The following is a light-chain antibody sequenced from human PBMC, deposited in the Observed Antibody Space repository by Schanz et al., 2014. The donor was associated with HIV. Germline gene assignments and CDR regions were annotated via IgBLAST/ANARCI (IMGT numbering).Light chain of an antibody. J-gene: IGLJ1*01. CDR3: CSYTTTSTYV. CDR2: EVS. Sequence: QSALTQPASVSGSPGQSISISCTGTSGDVGSYNYVSWYQQHTGKAPKLMIYEVSNRPSGVSSRFSGSKSGNTASLTISGLQAEDEADYYCCSYTTTSTYVFGAGTKLTVL. CDR1: SGDVGSYNY. V-gene: IGLV2-14*03.